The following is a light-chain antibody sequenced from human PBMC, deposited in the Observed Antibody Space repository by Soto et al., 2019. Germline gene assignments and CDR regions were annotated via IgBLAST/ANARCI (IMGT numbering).Light chain of an antibody. V-gene: IGLV1-44*01. Sequence: QPVLTQPPSASGTPGQRLTISCSGSSSNIGSNTVNWYQQLPGTAPKLLIYSNNQRPSGVHDRFSGSKSGTSASLAISGLQSEDEADYYCAERDESLNGPVFGT. CDR1: SSNIGSNT. CDR3: AERDESLNGPV. CDR2: SNN. J-gene: IGLJ1*01.